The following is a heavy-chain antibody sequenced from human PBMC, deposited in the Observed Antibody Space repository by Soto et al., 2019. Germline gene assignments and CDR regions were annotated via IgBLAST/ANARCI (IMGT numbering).Heavy chain of an antibody. D-gene: IGHD3-10*01. CDR1: GYTFTSYG. CDR3: ARVAGGSGSSSLGYYYGMDV. CDR2: ISAYNGNT. J-gene: IGHJ6*02. V-gene: IGHV1-18*01. Sequence: GASVKVSCKASGYTFTSYGISWVRQAPGQGLEWMGWISAYNGNTNYAQKLQGRVTMTTDTSTSTAYMELRSLRSDDTAVYYCARVAGGSGSSSLGYYYGMDVWGQGTTVTVSS.